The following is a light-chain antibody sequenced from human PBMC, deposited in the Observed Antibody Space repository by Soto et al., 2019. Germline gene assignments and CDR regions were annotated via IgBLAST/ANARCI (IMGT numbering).Light chain of an antibody. CDR1: QSVSSNY. J-gene: IGKJ4*01. CDR2: GAS. CDR3: QQYGSPPAT. V-gene: IGKV3-20*01. Sequence: EIVLTQSXGTLSLSPGERATLSCRASQSVSSNYLAWYQQKPGQAPRLLIYGASTRATGIPDRFSGSGSGTDFTLTISRLEPEDFAVYYCQQYGSPPATFGGGTKVEIK.